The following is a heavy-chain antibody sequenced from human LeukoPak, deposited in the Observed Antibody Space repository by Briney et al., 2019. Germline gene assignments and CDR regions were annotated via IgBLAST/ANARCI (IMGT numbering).Heavy chain of an antibody. CDR3: ARDPLQFTMVRGISDYFYYMDV. V-gene: IGHV3-20*04. CDR2: IDSNGGST. Sequence: GGSLRLSCAASGFSFDDYGVSWVRQAPGKGLEWVSGIDSNGGSTGYADSVKGRFTISRDNAKNSLYLQMNSLRDEDTALYYCARDPLQFTMVRGISDYFYYMDVWGKGTTVTVSS. D-gene: IGHD3-10*01. J-gene: IGHJ6*03. CDR1: GFSFDDYG.